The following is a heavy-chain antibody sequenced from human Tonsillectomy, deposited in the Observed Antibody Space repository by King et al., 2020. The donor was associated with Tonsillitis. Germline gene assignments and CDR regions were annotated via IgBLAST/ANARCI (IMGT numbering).Heavy chain of an antibody. CDR3: AKVSLTKGYYYYYMDV. D-gene: IGHD1-1*01. Sequence: VQLVESGGGLVQPGGSLRLSCAASGFTFSSYAMSWVRQAPGKGLEWVSAISGSGGSTYYADSVKGRFTISRDNSKNTLYLQMNSLRAEDTAVYYWAKVSLTKGYYYYYMDVWGKGTTVTVSS. CDR1: GFTFSSYA. CDR2: ISGSGGST. J-gene: IGHJ6*03. V-gene: IGHV3-23*04.